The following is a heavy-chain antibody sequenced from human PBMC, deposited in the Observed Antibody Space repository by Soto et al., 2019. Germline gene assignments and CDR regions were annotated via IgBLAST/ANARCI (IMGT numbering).Heavy chain of an antibody. CDR2: ISYDGSNK. V-gene: IGHV3-30*18. Sequence: SLKISCAASGFTFSSYGMHWVRQAPGKGLEWVAVISYDGSNKYYADSVKGRFTISRDNSKNTLYLQMNSLRAEDTAVYYCAKDRYCSGGSCYYYYGMDVWGQGTTVTVS. CDR1: GFTFSSYG. J-gene: IGHJ6*02. CDR3: AKDRYCSGGSCYYYYGMDV. D-gene: IGHD2-15*01.